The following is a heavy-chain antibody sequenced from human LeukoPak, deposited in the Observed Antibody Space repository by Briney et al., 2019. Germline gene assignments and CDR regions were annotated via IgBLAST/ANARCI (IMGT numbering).Heavy chain of an antibody. D-gene: IGHD3-3*01. Sequence: PGGSLRLSCAASGFTFSKYAMNWVRQAPGKGLEWVSGIDGSGGRPPSADSVKGRFTISRDISKNTLYLQMDSLRAEDTATYYCARGKDHDFWNPFDHWGQGTLVTVSS. CDR1: GFTFSKYA. V-gene: IGHV3-23*01. CDR3: ARGKDHDFWNPFDH. CDR2: IDGSGGRP. J-gene: IGHJ4*02.